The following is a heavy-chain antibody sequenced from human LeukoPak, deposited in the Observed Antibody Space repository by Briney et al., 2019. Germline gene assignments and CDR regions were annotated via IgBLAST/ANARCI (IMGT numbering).Heavy chain of an antibody. Sequence: PSETLSLTCTVSGYSISSGYYRSWIRQPPGKGLEWIGEINHSGSTNYNPSLKSRVTISVDTSKNQFSLKLSSVTAADTAVYYCARVYSSSWYASYFDYWGQGTLVTVSS. CDR2: INHSGST. V-gene: IGHV4-38-2*02. J-gene: IGHJ4*02. CDR3: ARVYSSSWYASYFDY. CDR1: GYSISSGYY. D-gene: IGHD6-13*01.